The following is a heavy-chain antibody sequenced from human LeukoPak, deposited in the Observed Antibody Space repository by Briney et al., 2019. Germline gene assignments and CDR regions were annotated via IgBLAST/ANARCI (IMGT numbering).Heavy chain of an antibody. CDR3: ARDLIGKYYIGY. CDR1: QFRFPFSHYG. V-gene: IGHV3-30*19. Sequence: GKSLTLSCVASQFRFPFSHYGMHWVRQAPGRGLEWVAVIWSDGTNRYYADSVKGRFTISRDNSKNTVHLQMNSLRAADTALYYCARDLIGKYYIGYWGQGTLVTVSS. J-gene: IGHJ4*02. D-gene: IGHD2-21*01. CDR2: IWSDGTNR.